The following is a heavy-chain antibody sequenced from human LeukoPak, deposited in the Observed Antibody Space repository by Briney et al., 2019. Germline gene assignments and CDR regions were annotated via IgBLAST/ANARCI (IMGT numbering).Heavy chain of an antibody. CDR1: GYSFTGYY. CDR2: INPNNGAT. V-gene: IGHV1-2*02. Sequence: ASLKVSCKAFGYSFTGYYMHWVRQAPGQGLEWMGWINPNNGATKYEQKFQGRVTMTRDTSISTAYMELSRLRSDDTAVYYCAVWKGYVDFWSGPFDYWGQGTLVTVSS. D-gene: IGHD3-3*01. J-gene: IGHJ4*02. CDR3: AVWKGYVDFWSGPFDY.